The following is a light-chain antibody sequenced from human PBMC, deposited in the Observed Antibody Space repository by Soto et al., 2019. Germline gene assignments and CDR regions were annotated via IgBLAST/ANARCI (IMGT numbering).Light chain of an antibody. CDR2: HAS. CDR1: QNINNY. J-gene: IGKJ1*01. Sequence: DIQMTQSPSSLSASVGDRVTITCRASQNINNYLSWYQQRPGKAPTLLIYHASSLESGVPSRFSGSGSGTEFTLTISSLQPDDVATYYCQQYNSYWTFGQGTKVDIK. V-gene: IGKV1-5*01. CDR3: QQYNSYWT.